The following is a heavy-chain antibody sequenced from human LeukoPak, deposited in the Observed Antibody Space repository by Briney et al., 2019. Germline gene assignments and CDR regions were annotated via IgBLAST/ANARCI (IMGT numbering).Heavy chain of an antibody. CDR3: ARGAGGITGTTWYDY. Sequence: GGTLRLSCAACGFTFYDYGMSWVRQAPGKGGEGVSGINWNGGSTGYADAVQGRFTISRDNAKNSLYLQMNSLRAEDTALYHCARGAGGITGTTWYDYWGQGTLVTVSS. CDR2: INWNGGST. CDR1: GFTFYDYG. D-gene: IGHD1-7*01. V-gene: IGHV3-20*01. J-gene: IGHJ4*02.